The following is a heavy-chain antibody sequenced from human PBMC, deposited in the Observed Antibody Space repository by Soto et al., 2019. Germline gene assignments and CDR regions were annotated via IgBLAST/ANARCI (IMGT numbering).Heavy chain of an antibody. CDR1: GYTFTSYA. J-gene: IGHJ4*02. D-gene: IGHD4-17*01. CDR2: INAGNGNT. V-gene: IGHV1-3*01. CDR3: ARLDTNEYGDYAGNY. Sequence: ASVKVSCKASGYTFTSYAIHWLRQAPGQRLEWMGWINAGNGNTKYSQKFQGRVTITRDTSASTAYMELSSLRSEDTAVYYCARLDTNEYGDYAGNYWGQGTLVTVSS.